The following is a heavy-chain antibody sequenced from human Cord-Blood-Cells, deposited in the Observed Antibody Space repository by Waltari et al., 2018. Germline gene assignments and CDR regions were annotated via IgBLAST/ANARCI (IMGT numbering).Heavy chain of an antibody. CDR1: GYTFTGYY. D-gene: IGHD1-26*01. Sequence: QVQLVQSGAEVKKPGASVTVSCKAFGYTFTGYYMHWVQQAPGQGVEWMGWINPNSGGTNYAKKFQGRVNMTRDTSISTAYMELSRLRSEDTGVYYCARDLGGGATIAYYMDVWGKGTTVTVSS. CDR3: ARDLGGGATIAYYMDV. CDR2: INPNSGGT. V-gene: IGHV1-2*02. J-gene: IGHJ6*03.